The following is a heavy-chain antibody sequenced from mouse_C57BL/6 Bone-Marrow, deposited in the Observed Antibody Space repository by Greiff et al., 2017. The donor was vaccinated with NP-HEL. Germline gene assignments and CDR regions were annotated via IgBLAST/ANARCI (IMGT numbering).Heavy chain of an antibody. D-gene: IGHD1-1*01. V-gene: IGHV1-81*01. J-gene: IGHJ1*03. CDR3: ARYGTTVVAHWYFDV. CDR2: IYPRSGNT. CDR1: GYTFTSYG. Sequence: VKLMESGAELARPGASVKLSCKASGYTFTSYGISWVKQRTGQGLEWIGEIYPRSGNTYYNENFKGKATLTADKSSSTAYMELRSLTSEDSAVYFCARYGTTVVAHWYFDVWGTGTTVTVSS.